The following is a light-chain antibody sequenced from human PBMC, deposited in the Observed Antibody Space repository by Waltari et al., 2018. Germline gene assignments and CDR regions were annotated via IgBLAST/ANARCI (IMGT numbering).Light chain of an antibody. V-gene: IGKV3-15*01. CDR3: QQYNSWPPRYT. CDR1: QSVRSN. J-gene: IGKJ2*01. CDR2: GAS. Sequence: EIVLTQSPATLSVSPGERATLSCRASQSVRSNLAWYQHKPGQPPRPLIYGASTRATGIPARFSGSGSGTEFTLTISSLQSEDFAVYYCQQYNSWPPRYTFGQGTNLESK.